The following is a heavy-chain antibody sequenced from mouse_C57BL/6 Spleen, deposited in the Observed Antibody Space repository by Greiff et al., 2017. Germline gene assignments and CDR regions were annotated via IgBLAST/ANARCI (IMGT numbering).Heavy chain of an antibody. CDR3: ARDGNYDYYAMDY. CDR1: GYTFTSYW. CDR2: INPSNGGT. V-gene: IGHV1-53*01. D-gene: IGHD2-1*01. J-gene: IGHJ4*01. Sequence: QVQLHQPGTELVKPGASVKLSCKASGYTFTSYWMHWVKQRPGQGLEWIGNINPSNGGTNYNEKFKSKATLTVDKSSSTAYMQLSSLTSEDSAVYYCARDGNYDYYAMDYWGQGTSVTVSS.